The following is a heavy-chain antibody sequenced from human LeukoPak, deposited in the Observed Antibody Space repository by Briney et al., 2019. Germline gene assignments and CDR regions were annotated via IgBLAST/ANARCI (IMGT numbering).Heavy chain of an antibody. J-gene: IGHJ4*02. CDR2: ISTSASTI. V-gene: IGHV3-48*03. Sequence: GGSLRLSCAASGFTFSSYEMNWVRQAPGKGLEWVSYISTSASTIYYADSVKGRFTSSRDNAKISLYLQMNSLRAEDTAVYYCARRGTSRSSYYFDYWGQGTLVTVSS. CDR3: ARRGTSRSSYYFDY. CDR1: GFTFSSYE.